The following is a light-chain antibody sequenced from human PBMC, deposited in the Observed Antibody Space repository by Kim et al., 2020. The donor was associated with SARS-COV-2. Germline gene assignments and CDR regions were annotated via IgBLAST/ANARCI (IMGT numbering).Light chain of an antibody. CDR1: EGVSSS. CDR2: EAS. V-gene: IGKV1-5*01. J-gene: IGKJ2*01. Sequence: DIQMTQSPSTLSASVGDRVTITCRASEGVSSSITWYQQRPGKAPELLIYEASTLEAGVPSRFTGRGSGTDFTLTISSLQPDDIATYYCQQYDSLPYTFGQGTKLEI. CDR3: QQYDSLPYT.